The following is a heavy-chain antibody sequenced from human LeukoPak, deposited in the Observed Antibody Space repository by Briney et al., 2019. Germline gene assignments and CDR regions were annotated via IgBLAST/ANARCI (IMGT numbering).Heavy chain of an antibody. CDR3: TRDPRFYDFWSEDYYYYMDV. CDR1: GFTFSSYS. Sequence: PGGSLRLSCAASGFTFSSYSMNWVRQAPGKGLEWVSYISSSSSTIYYADSVKGRFTISRDNAKNSLYLQMNSLKTEDTAVYHCTRDPRFYDFWSEDYYYYMDVWGKGTTVTVSS. D-gene: IGHD3-3*01. CDR2: ISSSSSTI. J-gene: IGHJ6*03. V-gene: IGHV3-48*04.